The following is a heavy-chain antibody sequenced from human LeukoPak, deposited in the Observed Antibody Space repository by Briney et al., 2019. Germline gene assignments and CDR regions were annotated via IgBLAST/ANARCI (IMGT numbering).Heavy chain of an antibody. CDR2: IYYSGST. CDR1: GGSISSGDYY. V-gene: IGHV4-30-4*08. Sequence: PSQTLSLTCTVSGGSISSGDYYWRWIRQPPGTGREWLGYIYYSGSTYHNPSLKSRVTISVDTSKNQFSLKLSSVTAADTAVYYCVGSSPAFDYWGQGTLVTVSS. D-gene: IGHD6-6*01. CDR3: VGSSPAFDY. J-gene: IGHJ4*02.